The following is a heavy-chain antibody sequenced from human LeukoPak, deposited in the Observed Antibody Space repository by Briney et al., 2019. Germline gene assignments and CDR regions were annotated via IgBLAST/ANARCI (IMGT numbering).Heavy chain of an antibody. CDR1: GGSFSGYY. Sequence: SETLSLTCAVYGGSFSGYYWSWIRQPPGKGLEWIGEINHSGSTNYNPSLKSRVTISVDTSKNQFSLKLSSVTAADTAVYYCAKSYDSYHFDIWGQGTMVTVSS. V-gene: IGHV4-34*01. J-gene: IGHJ3*02. D-gene: IGHD3-22*01. CDR2: INHSGST. CDR3: AKSYDSYHFDI.